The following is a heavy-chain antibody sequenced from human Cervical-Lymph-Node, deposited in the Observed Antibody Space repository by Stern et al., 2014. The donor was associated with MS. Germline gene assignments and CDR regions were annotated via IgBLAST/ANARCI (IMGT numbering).Heavy chain of an antibody. J-gene: IGHJ4*02. CDR1: GYLFDDYW. D-gene: IGHD5-12*01. Sequence: EVQLVESGAEVKKPGESLKISCEASGYLFDDYWIGWVRQMSGRGLELVAIIFPRDSNTRYSPSVQGQVTISADKYISPAYLQWCTLKPPTPPMYYCARSPATPSGYDRFDYWGQGALVTVSS. CDR3: ARSPATPSGYDRFDY. V-gene: IGHV5-51*03. CDR2: IFPRDSNT.